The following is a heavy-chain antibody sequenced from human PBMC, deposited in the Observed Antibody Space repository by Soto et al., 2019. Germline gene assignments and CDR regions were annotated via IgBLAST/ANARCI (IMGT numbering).Heavy chain of an antibody. J-gene: IGHJ3*02. D-gene: IGHD2-21*02. V-gene: IGHV3-30-3*01. Sequence: QVQLVESGGGVVQPGRSLRLSCAASGFTFSSYAMHWVRQAPGKGLEWVAVISYDGSDKYYADSVKGRFTISRDNSTKTLYLPMNSLRAEDTAVYYCARYIVVVTATYAFDIWGQGTMVTVSS. CDR1: GFTFSSYA. CDR3: ARYIVVVTATYAFDI. CDR2: ISYDGSDK.